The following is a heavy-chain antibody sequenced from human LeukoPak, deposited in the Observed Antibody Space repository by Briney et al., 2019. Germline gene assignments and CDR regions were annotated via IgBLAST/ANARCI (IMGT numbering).Heavy chain of an antibody. D-gene: IGHD3-22*01. CDR2: IYTSGST. CDR1: GGSISSGSYY. V-gene: IGHV4-61*02. Sequence: KNSETLSLTCTVSGGSISSGSYYWSWIRQPAGKGLEWIGRIYTSGSTNYNPSLKSRVTISVDTSKNQSSLKLSSVTAADTAVYYCARDPNSSGYYGIDYWGQGTLVTVSS. J-gene: IGHJ4*02. CDR3: ARDPNSSGYYGIDY.